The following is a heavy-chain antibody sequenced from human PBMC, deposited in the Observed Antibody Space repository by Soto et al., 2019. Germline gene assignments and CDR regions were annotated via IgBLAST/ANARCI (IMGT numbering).Heavy chain of an antibody. CDR2: VKSKTDGGTV. Sequence: EVQLVESGGGLVKPGGSLRLSCAASGFTFSDVWMTWVRQAPGKGLEWVGRVKSKTDGGTVVYAAPVKGRFIISRDDSTSTVSLQMDSLKIEDTAVYYCTSPSGGGRTVDYWGQGTLVTVSS. CDR3: TSPSGGGRTVDY. CDR1: GFTFSDVW. V-gene: IGHV3-15*01. J-gene: IGHJ4*02. D-gene: IGHD3-16*01.